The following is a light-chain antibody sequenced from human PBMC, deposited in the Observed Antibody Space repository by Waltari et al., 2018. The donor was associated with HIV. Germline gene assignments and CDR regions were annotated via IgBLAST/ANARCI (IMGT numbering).Light chain of an antibody. CDR3: QQYFSTPWT. Sequence: DIVMTQSPDSLAASLGARATINCKSNQTVLYTSNTKNYLAWYQQKPGQPPKLLIYWASTRESGVPDRFSGSGSGTDFTLTIRSLQAEDVAVYYCQQYFSTPWTFGQGTKVEIK. CDR2: WAS. J-gene: IGKJ1*01. V-gene: IGKV4-1*01. CDR1: QTVLYTSNTKNY.